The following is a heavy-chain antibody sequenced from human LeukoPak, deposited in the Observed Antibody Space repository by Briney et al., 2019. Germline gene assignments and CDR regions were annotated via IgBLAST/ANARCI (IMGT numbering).Heavy chain of an antibody. J-gene: IGHJ4*02. Sequence: PSETLSLTCTVSGGSISSYYWSWIRQPTGKGLEWIGYIYYSGSTNYNPSLKSRVTISVDTSKNQFSLKLSSVTAADTAVYYCARQRFDYYDSSGYYYGFDYWGQGTLVTVSS. CDR2: IYYSGST. CDR3: ARQRFDYYDSSGYYYGFDY. D-gene: IGHD3-22*01. CDR1: GGSISSYY. V-gene: IGHV4-59*01.